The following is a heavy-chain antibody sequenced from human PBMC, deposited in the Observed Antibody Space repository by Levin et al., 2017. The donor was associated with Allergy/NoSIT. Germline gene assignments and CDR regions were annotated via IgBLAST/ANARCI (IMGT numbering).Heavy chain of an antibody. CDR1: GGSVSTYY. D-gene: IGHD2-8*01. CDR2: VYYSGST. J-gene: IGHJ2*01. CDR3: ARATQFCTNRVCYDYWYFDL. V-gene: IGHV4-59*02. Sequence: PSETLSLTCNVSGGSVSTYYWSWIRQPPGKGLEWIGHVYYSGSTSYNPSLKSRVTISVDTSKHHFSLKLNSVTAADAAVYYCARATQFCTNRVCYDYWYFDLWGRGTQVTVSS.